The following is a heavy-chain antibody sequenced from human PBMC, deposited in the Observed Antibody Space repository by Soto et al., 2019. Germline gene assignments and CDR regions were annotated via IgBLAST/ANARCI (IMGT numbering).Heavy chain of an antibody. CDR2: IYHSGST. CDR3: ARGQVVAAQH. Sequence: SETLSITCAVSGGSISSGGYSWSWIRQPPGKGLEWIGYIYHSGSTYYNPSLKSRVTISVDRSKNQFSLKLSSVTAADTAVYYCARGQVVAAQHWGQGTLVTVS. J-gene: IGHJ4*02. D-gene: IGHD2-15*01. CDR1: GGSISSGGYS. V-gene: IGHV4-30-2*01.